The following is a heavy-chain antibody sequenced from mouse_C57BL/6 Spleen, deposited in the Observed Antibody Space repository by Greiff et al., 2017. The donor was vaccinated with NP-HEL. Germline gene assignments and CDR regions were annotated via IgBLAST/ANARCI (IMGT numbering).Heavy chain of an antibody. V-gene: IGHV1-80*01. J-gene: IGHJ1*03. CDR3: ARGTHYYGSSSWYFDV. CDR1: GYAFSSYW. D-gene: IGHD1-1*01. Sequence: VQLQQSGAELVKPGASVKISCKASGYAFSSYWMNWVKQRPGKGLEWIGQIYPGDGDTNYNGKFKGKATLTADKSSSTAYMQLSSLTSEDSAVYFCARGTHYYGSSSWYFDVWGTGTTVTVSS. CDR2: IYPGDGDT.